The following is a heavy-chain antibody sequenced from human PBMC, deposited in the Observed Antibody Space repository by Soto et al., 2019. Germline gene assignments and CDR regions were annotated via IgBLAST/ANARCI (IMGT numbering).Heavy chain of an antibody. CDR3: ARDPHWNYGGGFDY. D-gene: IGHD1-7*01. V-gene: IGHV3-33*01. Sequence: GGSLRLSCAASGFTFSSYGMHWVRQAPGKGLEWVAVIWYDGSNKYYADSVKGRFTISRDNSKNTLYLQMNSLRAEDTAVYYCARDPHWNYGGGFDYWGQGTLVTVSS. J-gene: IGHJ4*02. CDR2: IWYDGSNK. CDR1: GFTFSSYG.